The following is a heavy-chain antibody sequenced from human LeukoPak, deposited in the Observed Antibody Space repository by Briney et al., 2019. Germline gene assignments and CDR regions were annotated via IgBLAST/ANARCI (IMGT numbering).Heavy chain of an antibody. CDR3: AKSRYSSSWYFDY. CDR1: GFTFSSYA. CDR2: ISGSGGST. D-gene: IGHD6-13*01. V-gene: IGHV3-23*01. J-gene: IGHJ4*02. Sequence: PGGSLRLSCAASGFTFSSYAMSWVRQAPGKGLEWVSAISGSGGSTYYADSVKGRFTISRDNSKNTLCLQMNSLRAEDTAVYYCAKSRYSSSWYFDYWGQGTLVTVSS.